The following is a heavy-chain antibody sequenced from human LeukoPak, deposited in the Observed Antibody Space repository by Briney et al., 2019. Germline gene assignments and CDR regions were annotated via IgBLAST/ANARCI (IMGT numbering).Heavy chain of an antibody. J-gene: IGHJ6*03. D-gene: IGHD3-22*01. Sequence: SETLSLTCAVYGGSFSGYYWSWIRQPPGKGLEWIGEIYHSGSTNYNPSLKSRVTISVDKSKNQFSLKLSSVTAADTAVYYCARDKFYYDSSGYRLVYMDVWGKGTTVTVSS. CDR1: GGSFSGYY. CDR3: ARDKFYYDSSGYRLVYMDV. V-gene: IGHV4-34*01. CDR2: IYHSGST.